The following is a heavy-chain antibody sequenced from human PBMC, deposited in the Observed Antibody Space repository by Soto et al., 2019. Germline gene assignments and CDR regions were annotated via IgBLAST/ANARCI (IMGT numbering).Heavy chain of an antibody. CDR3: ARHPRGGYSSGWFDY. Sequence: QLQLQESGPGLVNPSETLSLTCTVSGGSINSRSHFWGWIRQPPGKGLEWIGSIYYSGSTYYNLSLKSRVTISVDTSKNQFSLKLNSGTAADTAVYYCARHPRGGYSSGWFDYWGQGTLVTVSS. CDR2: IYYSGST. CDR1: GGSINSRSHF. D-gene: IGHD6-19*01. J-gene: IGHJ4*02. V-gene: IGHV4-39*01.